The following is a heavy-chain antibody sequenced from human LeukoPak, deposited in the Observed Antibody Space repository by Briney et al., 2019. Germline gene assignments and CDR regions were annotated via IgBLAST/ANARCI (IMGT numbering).Heavy chain of an antibody. V-gene: IGHV1-8*01. D-gene: IGHD2-2*01. J-gene: IGHJ6*03. CDR1: GYTFTSYD. CDR3: ARGRRDIVVVPAAPLYYYYYMDV. Sequence: GASVKVSCKASGYTFTSYDINWVRQATGQGLEWMGWMNPNSGNTGYAQKFQGRVTMTRNTSISTAYMELSSLRSEDTAVYYCARGRRDIVVVPAAPLYYYYYMDVWGKGTTVTVSS. CDR2: MNPNSGNT.